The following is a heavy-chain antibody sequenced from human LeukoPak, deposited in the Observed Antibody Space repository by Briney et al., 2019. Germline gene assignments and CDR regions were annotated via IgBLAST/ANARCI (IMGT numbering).Heavy chain of an antibody. CDR3: ARDRYSGYDQGGSFDY. V-gene: IGHV4-59*01. Sequence: SETLSLTCTVSGGSISSYYWSWIRQPPGKGLEWIGYIYYSGSTNYNPTLKSRVTISVDTSKNQFSLKMSSVTAADTAVYYCARDRYSGYDQGGSFDYWGQGTLVTVSS. CDR2: IYYSGST. CDR1: GGSISSYY. D-gene: IGHD5-12*01. J-gene: IGHJ4*02.